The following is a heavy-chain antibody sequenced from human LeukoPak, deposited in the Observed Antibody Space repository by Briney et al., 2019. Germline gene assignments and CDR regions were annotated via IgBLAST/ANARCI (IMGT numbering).Heavy chain of an antibody. CDR2: ISYDGSNK. V-gene: IGHV3-30-3*01. J-gene: IGHJ4*02. CDR3: ARASSGYYWDFDY. Sequence: GGSLRLSCAASGFTFSSYAMHWVRQAPGKGLEWVAVISYDGSNKYYADSVKGRFTISRDNSKNTLYLQMNSLRAEDTAVYYCARASSGYYWDFDYWGQGALVTVSS. D-gene: IGHD3-22*01. CDR1: GFTFSSYA.